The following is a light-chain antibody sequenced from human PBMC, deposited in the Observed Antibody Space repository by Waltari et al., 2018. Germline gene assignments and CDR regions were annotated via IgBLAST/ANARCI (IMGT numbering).Light chain of an antibody. CDR2: EVF. CDR1: TSDVGSYDL. J-gene: IGLJ1*01. Sequence: QSALTQPASVSGTPGQSITISCSGTTSDVGSYDLVSWYQQHPGEAPKLLICEVFKRPPDTSSRFSGAKSGSTASLTISGLQPEDEADYCCCSYAGRGTYVFGSGTKVTVL. CDR3: CSYAGRGTYV. V-gene: IGLV2-23*02.